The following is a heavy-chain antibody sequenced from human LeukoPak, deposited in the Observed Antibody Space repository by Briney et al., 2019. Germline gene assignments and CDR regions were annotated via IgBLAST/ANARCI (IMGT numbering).Heavy chain of an antibody. D-gene: IGHD3-10*01. V-gene: IGHV3-48*03. CDR1: GFTFSSYE. CDR3: ARDRGYYYMDV. Sequence: GGSLRLSCAASGFTFSSYEMNWVRQAPGKGLEWVSYISSSGSTIYYADSVKGRFTISRDNAKNSLYLQMNSLRAEDTAVYYCARDRGYYYMDVWGKETTVTVSS. J-gene: IGHJ6*03. CDR2: ISSSGSTI.